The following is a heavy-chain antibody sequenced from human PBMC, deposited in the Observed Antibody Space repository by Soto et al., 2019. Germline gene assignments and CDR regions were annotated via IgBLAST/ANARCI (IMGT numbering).Heavy chain of an antibody. D-gene: IGHD3-10*01. J-gene: IGHJ6*02. CDR1: GFTFSSYA. V-gene: IGHV3-23*01. CDR3: AKDMVRGVIITYYYYGMDV. Sequence: GGSLRLSCAASGFTFSSYAMSWVRQAPGKGLEWVSAISGSGGSTYYADSVEGRFTISRDNSKNTLYLQMNSLRAEDTAVYYCAKDMVRGVIITYYYYGMDVWGQGTTVTVSS. CDR2: ISGSGGST.